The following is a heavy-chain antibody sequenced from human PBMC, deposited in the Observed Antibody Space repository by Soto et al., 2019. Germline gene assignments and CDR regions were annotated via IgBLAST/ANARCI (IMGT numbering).Heavy chain of an antibody. D-gene: IGHD6-19*01. V-gene: IGHV1-69*12. J-gene: IGHJ6*02. Sequence: QVQLVQSGAEVKKPGSSVKVSCKASGGTFSIYAISWVRQAPGQGLEWMGGIIPIFGTANYAQKFQGRVTITADESTSTAYMELSSLRSEDTAVYYCARPRAVAVYDYYGTDVWGQGTTVTVSS. CDR2: IIPIFGTA. CDR3: ARPRAVAVYDYYGTDV. CDR1: GGTFSIYA.